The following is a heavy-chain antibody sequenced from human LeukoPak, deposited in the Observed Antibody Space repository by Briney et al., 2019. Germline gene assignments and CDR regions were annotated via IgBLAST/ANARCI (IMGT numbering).Heavy chain of an antibody. CDR1: GFRFSFYS. J-gene: IGHJ4*02. V-gene: IGHV3-48*04. Sequence: GGSLTLSCAASGFRFSFYSMNWVRQAPGKGLEWVSYISSSRSSISYADSVKGRFTISRDNANNSLYLQMNSLRAEDTAVYYCARDSLGWGQGTLVTVSS. D-gene: IGHD3-16*01. CDR3: ARDSLG. CDR2: ISSSRSSI.